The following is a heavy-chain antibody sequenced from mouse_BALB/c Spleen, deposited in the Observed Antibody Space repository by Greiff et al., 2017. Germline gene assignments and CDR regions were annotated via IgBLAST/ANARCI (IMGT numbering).Heavy chain of an antibody. J-gene: IGHJ3*01. V-gene: IGHV5-4*02. Sequence: EVKVVESGGGLVKPGGSLKLSCAASGFTFSDYYMYWVRQTPEKRLEWVATISDGGSYTYYPDSVKGRFTISRDNAKNNLYLQMSSLKSEDTAMYYCARGSTAAYWGQGTLVTVSA. CDR1: GFTFSDYY. CDR2: ISDGGSYT. D-gene: IGHD1-2*01. CDR3: ARGSTAAY.